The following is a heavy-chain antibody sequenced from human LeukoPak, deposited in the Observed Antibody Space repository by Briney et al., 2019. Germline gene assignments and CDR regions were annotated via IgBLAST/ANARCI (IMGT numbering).Heavy chain of an antibody. CDR3: AKDLRYSGHVFDY. CDR1: GFIFDDYA. D-gene: IGHD5-12*01. CDR2: ISWNSGRM. V-gene: IGHV3-9*01. Sequence: GGSLRVSCAASGFIFDDYAMHWVRQVPGKGLEWVSGISWNSGRMDYADSVKGRFTIPRDNAKNSLYLQMNGLRPEDTALYYCAKDLRYSGHVFDYWGQGTPVTVSS. J-gene: IGHJ4*02.